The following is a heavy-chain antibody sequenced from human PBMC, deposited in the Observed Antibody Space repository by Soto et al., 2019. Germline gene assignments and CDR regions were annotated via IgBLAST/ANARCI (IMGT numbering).Heavy chain of an antibody. D-gene: IGHD6-13*01. CDR3: ARASPGIAAAATDGMDV. J-gene: IGHJ6*02. Sequence: ASVKVSCKASGYTFTSYDVSWVRQAPGQGLEWMGWISTYNDNTNYPQKLQGRVTITADESTSTAYMELSSLRSEDTAMYYCARASPGIAAAATDGMDVWGQGTTVTVSS. V-gene: IGHV1-18*01. CDR1: GYTFTSYD. CDR2: ISTYNDNT.